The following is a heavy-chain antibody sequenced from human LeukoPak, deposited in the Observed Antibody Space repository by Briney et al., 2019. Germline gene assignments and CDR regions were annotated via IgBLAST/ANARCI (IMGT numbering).Heavy chain of an antibody. V-gene: IGHV1-18*01. CDR3: ARSGGPGWGMVAGHLNDY. J-gene: IGHJ4*02. D-gene: IGHD6-19*01. CDR1: GYTFTSYG. Sequence: ASVKVSCKASGYTFTSYGISWVRQAPGQGLEWMGWISAYSDSIHYAQKLRGRVTMTTDTSTSTAYMELRSLRSDDTALYYCARSGGPGWGMVAGHLNDYWGQGTLVTVSS. CDR2: ISAYSDSI.